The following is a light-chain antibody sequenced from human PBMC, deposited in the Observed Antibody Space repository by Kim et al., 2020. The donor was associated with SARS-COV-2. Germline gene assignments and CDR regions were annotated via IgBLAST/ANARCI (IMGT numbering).Light chain of an antibody. V-gene: IGLV2-14*03. CDR2: DVS. CDR3: GSYTSNLTDV. CDR1: SSDVGGDNY. Sequence: GQSITISGTGTSSDVGGDNYVSWYQQQRGKARRLMIYDVSNRPSGVSNRFTGSKSGNTASLTIYRLQAEDEADYYCGSYTSNLTDVFEAGTKVTVL. J-gene: IGLJ1*01.